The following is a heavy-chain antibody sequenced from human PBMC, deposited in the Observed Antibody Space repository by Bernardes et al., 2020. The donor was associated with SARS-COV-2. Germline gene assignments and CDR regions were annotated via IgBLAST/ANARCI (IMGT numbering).Heavy chain of an antibody. CDR2: IDADNGNT. CDR1: G. V-gene: IGHV1-18*04. Sequence: GSRGGRQAPGQGLEWMGWIDADNGNTNYAQKFQGRITMTTDTSTSTAYMELRSLRSDDTAVYYCARDLVKNDGGYWGQGTLVTVSS. J-gene: IGHJ4*02. CDR3: ARDLVKNDGGY. D-gene: IGHD3-16*01.